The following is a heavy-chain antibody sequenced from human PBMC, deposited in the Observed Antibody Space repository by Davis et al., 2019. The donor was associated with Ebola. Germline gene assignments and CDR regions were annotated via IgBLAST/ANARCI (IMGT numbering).Heavy chain of an antibody. V-gene: IGHV3-13*01. Sequence: PGGSLRLSCAASGFTFSSYSMNWVRQAPGKGLEWVSAIGTAGDTYYPGSVKGRFTISRENAKNSLYLQMNSLRAEDTAVYYCAKDLYSSGWYGIWGQGTMVTVSS. D-gene: IGHD6-19*01. CDR3: AKDLYSSGWYGI. CDR1: GFTFSSYS. CDR2: IGTAGDT. J-gene: IGHJ3*02.